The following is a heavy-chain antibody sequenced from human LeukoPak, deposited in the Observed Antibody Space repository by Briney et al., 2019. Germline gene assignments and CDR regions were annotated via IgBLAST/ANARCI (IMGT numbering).Heavy chain of an antibody. CDR3: ARDDGDYSDSGTYYRDAY. CDR1: GFTFSSYS. J-gene: IGHJ4*02. D-gene: IGHD3-10*01. Sequence: GGSLRLSCAASGFTFSSYSMNWVRQAPGKGLEWVSYISSSSSTIYYADSVKGRFTVSRDNGKNSLYLQMNSLRAEDTAVYYCARDDGDYSDSGTYYRDAYWGQGTLVTVSS. V-gene: IGHV3-48*01. CDR2: ISSSSSTI.